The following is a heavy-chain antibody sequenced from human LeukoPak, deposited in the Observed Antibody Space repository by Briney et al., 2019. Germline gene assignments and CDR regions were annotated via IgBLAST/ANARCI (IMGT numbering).Heavy chain of an antibody. D-gene: IGHD4-17*01. CDR2: IFPSGGEI. V-gene: IGHV3-23*01. CDR1: GFTFSTFA. Sequence: GGSLRLSCAASGFTFSTFAMIWVRQPPGKGLEWVSSIFPSGGEIHYADSVRGRFTISRDNSKSTLSLQMNSLRAEDTAVYYCARVSMGYTVTVPRDAFDIWGQGTMVTVSS. J-gene: IGHJ3*02. CDR3: ARVSMGYTVTVPRDAFDI.